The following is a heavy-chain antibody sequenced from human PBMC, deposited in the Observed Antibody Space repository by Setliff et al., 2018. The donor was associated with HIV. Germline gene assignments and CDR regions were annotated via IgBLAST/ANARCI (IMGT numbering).Heavy chain of an antibody. CDR1: GDTFTNFY. CDR3: ARRPIFYQLLLDAFDI. J-gene: IGHJ3*02. V-gene: IGHV1-18*04. CDR2: ISAYNGNT. Sequence: GASVKVSCKASGDTFTNFYIHWVRQASGQGLEWMGWISAYNGNTNYAQKLQGRVTMTTDTSTSTAYMELRSLRSDDTAVYYCARRPIFYQLLLDAFDIWGQGTMVTVSS. D-gene: IGHD2-2*01.